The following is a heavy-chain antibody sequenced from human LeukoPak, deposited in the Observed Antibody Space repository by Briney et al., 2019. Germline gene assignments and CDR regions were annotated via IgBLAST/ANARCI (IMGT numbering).Heavy chain of an antibody. CDR2: INPSGGST. CDR3: ARDSGIAAAGTKGWYLDY. V-gene: IGHV1-46*01. D-gene: IGHD6-13*01. J-gene: IGHJ4*02. Sequence: GASVKVSCKASGYTFTSYYMHWVRQAPGQGLEWMGIINPSGGSTSYAQKLQGRVTMTTDTSTSAAYMELRSLRSDDTAVYYCARDSGIAAAGTKGWYLDYWGQGTLVTVSS. CDR1: GYTFTSYY.